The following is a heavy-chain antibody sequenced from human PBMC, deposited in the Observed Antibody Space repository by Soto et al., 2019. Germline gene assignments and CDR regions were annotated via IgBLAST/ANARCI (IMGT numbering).Heavy chain of an antibody. CDR1: GGSISSYY. J-gene: IGHJ6*02. V-gene: IGHV4-59*01. CDR2: IYYSGST. CDR3: ARGRSLDYGDTPYYYYYYGMDV. Sequence: QVQLQESGPGLVKPSETLSLTCTVSGGSISSYYWSWIRQPPGKGLEWIGYIYYSGSTNYNPSLKSRVTISVDTSKNQFSLKLSSVTAADTAVYYCARGRSLDYGDTPYYYYYYGMDVWGQGTTVTVSS. D-gene: IGHD4-17*01.